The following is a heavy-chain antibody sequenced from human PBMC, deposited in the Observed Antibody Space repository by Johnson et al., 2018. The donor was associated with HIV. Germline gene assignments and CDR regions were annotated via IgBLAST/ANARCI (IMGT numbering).Heavy chain of an antibody. CDR3: ARDQAIFGVVLASDAFDI. CDR2: IYSGGST. CDR1: GFTVSSNY. Sequence: VQLVESGGGVVQPGRSLRLSCAASGFTVSSNYMSWVRQAPGKGLEWVSVIYSGGSTYYADSVKGRFTISRDNSKNTLYLQMNSLRAEDTAVYYCARDQAIFGVVLASDAFDIWGQGTMVTVSS. D-gene: IGHD3-3*01. J-gene: IGHJ3*02. V-gene: IGHV3-66*01.